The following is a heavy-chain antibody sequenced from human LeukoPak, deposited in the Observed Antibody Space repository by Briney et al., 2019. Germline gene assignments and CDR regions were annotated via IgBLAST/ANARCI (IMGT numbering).Heavy chain of an antibody. CDR1: GFTFSSYS. D-gene: IGHD2-15*01. Sequence: GGSLRLSCAASGFTFSSYSMNCVRQAPGEGLGWVSYISSTSSTIYYADSVKGRFTISRYNAKSSLYLQMNSLRAEDTAVYYCARDCSGGSCYSGWGYYYGMDVWGQGTTVTLSS. CDR3: ARDCSGGSCYSGWGYYYGMDV. J-gene: IGHJ6*02. CDR2: ISSTSSTI. V-gene: IGHV3-48*04.